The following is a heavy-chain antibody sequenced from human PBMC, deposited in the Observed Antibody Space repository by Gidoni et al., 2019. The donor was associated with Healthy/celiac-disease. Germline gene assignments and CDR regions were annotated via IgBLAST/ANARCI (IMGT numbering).Heavy chain of an antibody. D-gene: IGHD6-13*01. CDR1: GGSFSGYY. CDR3: ARGLLGSWYFKDAFDI. Sequence: QVQLQQWGAGLLKPSETLSLTCAVYGGSFSGYYWSWIRQPPGKGLEWIGEINHSGSTNYNPSLKSRVTISVDTSKNQFSLKLSSVTAADTAVYYCARGLLGSWYFKDAFDIWGQGTMVTVSS. CDR2: INHSGST. J-gene: IGHJ3*02. V-gene: IGHV4-34*01.